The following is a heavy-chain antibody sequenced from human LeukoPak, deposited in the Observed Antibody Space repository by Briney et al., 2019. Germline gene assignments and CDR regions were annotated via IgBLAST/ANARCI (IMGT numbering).Heavy chain of an antibody. D-gene: IGHD1-1*01. CDR2: ISGSGGIT. V-gene: IGHV3-23*01. Sequence: GGSLRLSCAASGFTFINYGMSWVRQAPGKGLECVSGISGSGGITYYENSVKGRFTISRDNSKKTLYLQMSSLRAEDTALYYCARDRGSYYIDFWGQGTPVPVSS. CDR1: GFTFINYG. CDR3: ARDRGSYYIDF. J-gene: IGHJ4*02.